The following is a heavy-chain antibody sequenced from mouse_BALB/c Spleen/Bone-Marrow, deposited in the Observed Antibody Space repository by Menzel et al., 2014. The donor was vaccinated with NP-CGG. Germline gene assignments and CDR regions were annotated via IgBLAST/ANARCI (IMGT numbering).Heavy chain of an antibody. CDR2: IDPANGNT. J-gene: IGHJ4*01. Sequence: VQLQQSGAELVEPGASVKLSCTASGFNIKDTYMHWVKQRPEQGLEWIGRIDPANGNTKYDPKFQGKATITADTSSNTAYLQPSSLTSEDTAVYYCARRTRYAMDYWGQGTSVTVSS. CDR1: GFNIKDTY. CDR3: ARRTRYAMDY. V-gene: IGHV14-3*02. D-gene: IGHD3-3*01.